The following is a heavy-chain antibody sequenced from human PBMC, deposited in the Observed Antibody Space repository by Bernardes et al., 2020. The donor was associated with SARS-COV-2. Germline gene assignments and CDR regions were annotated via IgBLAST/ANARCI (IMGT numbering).Heavy chain of an antibody. D-gene: IGHD3-3*01. CDR2: FDPQTRRT. CDR3: AADDPAGAVFGVVIYALHI. J-gene: IGHJ3*02. V-gene: IGHV1-24*01. Sequence: ASVKVSCMVSGYRVNEFSMHWVRQAPGKGLEWLGGFDPQTRRTIYAQRFQGRVTMTEDTSTETAYMELRNLRSEDTAVYYCAADDPAGAVFGVVIYALHIWGQGTMVTVSS. CDR1: GYRVNEFS.